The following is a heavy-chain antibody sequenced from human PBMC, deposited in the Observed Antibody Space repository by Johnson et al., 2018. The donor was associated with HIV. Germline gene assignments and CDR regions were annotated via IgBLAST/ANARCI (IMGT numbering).Heavy chain of an antibody. CDR1: GFTFSSYA. Sequence: QVRLVESGGGVVQPGRSLRLSCAASGFTFSSYAMHWVRQAPGKGLEWVAVISYDGSNKYYADSVKGRFTISRDNAKNSLYLQMNSLRAEDTAVYYCASYSSSDAFDIWGQGTMVTVSS. CDR3: ASYSSSDAFDI. J-gene: IGHJ3*02. V-gene: IGHV3-30*04. D-gene: IGHD6-6*01. CDR2: ISYDGSNK.